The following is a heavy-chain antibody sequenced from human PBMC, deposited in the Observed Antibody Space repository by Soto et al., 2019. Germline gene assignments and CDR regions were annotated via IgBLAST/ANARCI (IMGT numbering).Heavy chain of an antibody. V-gene: IGHV3-21*01. J-gene: IGHJ4*02. CDR3: AGYCSGGSCYSESDY. Sequence: PGGSLRLSCAASGFTFISYSMNWGRLAPGKGLEWVSSISSSISSIYYADSVKGRFTISRDNAKNSLYLQMNSLRAEDSAVYYCAGYCSGGSCYSESDYWGQGTLVTVSS. CDR2: ISSSISSI. D-gene: IGHD2-15*01. CDR1: GFTFISYS.